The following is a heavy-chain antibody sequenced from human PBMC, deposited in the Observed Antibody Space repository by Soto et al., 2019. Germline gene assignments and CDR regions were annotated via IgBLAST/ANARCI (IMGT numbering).Heavy chain of an antibody. V-gene: IGHV4-61*01. D-gene: IGHD6-19*01. Sequence: SETLSLTCTVSGGSVSSGSYYWSWIRQPPGKGLEWIGYIYYSGSTNYNPSLKSRVTISVDTSKNQFSLKLSSVTAADTAVYYCARVGGVADTFDYWGQGTLVTVSS. J-gene: IGHJ4*02. CDR1: GGSVSSGSYY. CDR2: IYYSGST. CDR3: ARVGGVADTFDY.